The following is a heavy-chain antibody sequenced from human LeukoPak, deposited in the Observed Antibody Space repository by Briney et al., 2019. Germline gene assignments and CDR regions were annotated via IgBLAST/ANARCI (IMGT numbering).Heavy chain of an antibody. CDR2: IYYSGST. CDR1: GGSISSYY. D-gene: IGHD6-13*01. CDR3: ARERAYGGYSSSWYFVN. V-gene: IGHV4-59*12. Sequence: SETLSLTCTVSGGSISSYYWSWIRQPPGKGLEWIGYIYYSGSTNYNPSLKSRVTISVDTSKNQFSLKLSSVTAADTAVYYCARERAYGGYSSSWYFVNWGQGTLVTVSS. J-gene: IGHJ4*02.